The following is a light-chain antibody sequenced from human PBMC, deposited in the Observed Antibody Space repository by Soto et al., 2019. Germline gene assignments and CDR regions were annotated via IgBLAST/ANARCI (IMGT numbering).Light chain of an antibody. J-gene: IGKJ1*01. CDR1: QSISSW. CDR2: KAS. V-gene: IGKV1-5*03. CDR3: QQYNDNWT. Sequence: DIQMTQSPSTLSASEGDRVTITCRASQSISSWLAWYQQKPGQAPKLLIYKASTLQSGVPSRFSGSGSGTEFTLAISSLQPDDSATYYCQQYNDNWTFGQGTKVDIK.